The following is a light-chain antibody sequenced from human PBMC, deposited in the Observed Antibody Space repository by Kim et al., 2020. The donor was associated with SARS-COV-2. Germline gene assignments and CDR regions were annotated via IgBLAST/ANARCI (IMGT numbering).Light chain of an antibody. V-gene: IGLV3-19*01. Sequence: SSELTQDPAVSVALGQTVRITCQGASLRSYYASWYQQKPRQAPVLVIYEKNNRPSGIPDRFSGSSSGTTASLTITGAQAEDEADTYCNSRESGVNHVVFG. J-gene: IGLJ3*02. CDR1: SLRSYY. CDR2: EKN. CDR3: NSRESGVNHVV.